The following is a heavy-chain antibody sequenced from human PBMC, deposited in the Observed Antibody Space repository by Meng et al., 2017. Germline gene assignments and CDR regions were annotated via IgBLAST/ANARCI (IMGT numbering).Heavy chain of an antibody. CDR3: ASELPGGPNYWYFDL. J-gene: IGHJ2*01. Sequence: GQLGGAGGGLVQPGGSLRLSVAAFGFTVSSNSMSWVRQAPGKGLEWVSVIYSGGSTYYADSVKGRFTISRDNSKNTLYLQMNSLRAEDTAVYYCASELPGGPNYWYFDLWGRGTLVTVSS. D-gene: IGHD3-10*01. V-gene: IGHV3-66*02. CDR1: GFTVSSNS. CDR2: IYSGGST.